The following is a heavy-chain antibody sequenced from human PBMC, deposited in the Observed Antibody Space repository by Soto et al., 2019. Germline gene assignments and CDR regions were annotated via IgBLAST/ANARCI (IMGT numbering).Heavy chain of an antibody. CDR3: ARRYGVAYDF. Sequence: SETLSLTCAVSGGSISNGYYSWSWIRQSPGTGLEWIGHIHSGGTTYSNPSLKSRLNISVDMSKNQFSLKLSSVTAADTAVYYCARRYGVAYDFWGQGTLVTAPQ. J-gene: IGHJ4*02. CDR2: IHSGGTT. D-gene: IGHD1-20*01. CDR1: GGSISNGYYS. V-gene: IGHV4-30-4*01.